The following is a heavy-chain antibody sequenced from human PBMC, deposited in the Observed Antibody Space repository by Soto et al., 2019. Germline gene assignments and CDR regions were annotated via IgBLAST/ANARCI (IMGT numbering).Heavy chain of an antibody. D-gene: IGHD2-15*01. CDR3: VREGYCSGSTCFLDI. CDR2: IIPIFGST. Sequence: QVQLVQSGAEVKRPGSSVKVSCKASGGTFGTYAIGWVRQAPGQGLGWMGRIIPIFGSTNYAQEFQGRVTITADESTSTADMELSSLRSEDTAVYFCVREGYCSGSTCFLDIWGQGTMVTVSS. J-gene: IGHJ3*02. CDR1: GGTFGTYA. V-gene: IGHV1-69*12.